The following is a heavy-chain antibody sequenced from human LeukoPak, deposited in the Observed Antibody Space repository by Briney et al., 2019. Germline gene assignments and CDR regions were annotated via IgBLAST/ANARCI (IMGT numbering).Heavy chain of an antibody. CDR1: GFAFSTYA. CDR2: IGGSAGNT. CDR3: ARDAPCSGNSCYFDY. D-gene: IGHD2-15*01. J-gene: IGHJ4*02. V-gene: IGHV3-23*01. Sequence: PGGSLRLSCAASGFAFSTYAMSWVRQAPGRGLEWVSTIGGSAGNTYHADSVKGRFTISRDNSKNTLYLQMNSLRAEDSAVYYCARDAPCSGNSCYFDYWGQGTLVTVSS.